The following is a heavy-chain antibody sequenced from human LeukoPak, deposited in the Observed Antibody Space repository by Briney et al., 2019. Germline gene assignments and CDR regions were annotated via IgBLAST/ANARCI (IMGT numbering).Heavy chain of an antibody. CDR1: GGSIHNNY. D-gene: IGHD1-7*01. J-gene: IGHJ3*02. CDR3: ARAPRDPANFDDAFDI. CDR2: MYSSGKS. V-gene: IGHV4-59*08. Sequence: SETLSLTCTVSGGSIHNNYWSWIRQPPGKGLEWIGSMYSSGKSDYSPSLKNRVTMSIDTSKNQFSLKLSSVTAADTAVYYCARAPRDPANFDDAFDIWGQGTMVTVSS.